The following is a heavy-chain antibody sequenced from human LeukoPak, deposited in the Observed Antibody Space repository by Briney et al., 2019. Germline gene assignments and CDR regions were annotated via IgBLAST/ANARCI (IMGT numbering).Heavy chain of an antibody. CDR2: ISSSGSYI. D-gene: IGHD1-26*01. Sequence: GGSLRLSCAASGFTFSSYSMNWVRQAPGKGLEWVSSISSSGSYIYYADSVKGRFTISRDNAENSLYLQMNSLTAEDTAVYYCARGLVGATSRNWFDYWGQGTLVTVSS. V-gene: IGHV3-21*01. J-gene: IGHJ4*02. CDR3: ARGLVGATSRNWFDY. CDR1: GFTFSSYS.